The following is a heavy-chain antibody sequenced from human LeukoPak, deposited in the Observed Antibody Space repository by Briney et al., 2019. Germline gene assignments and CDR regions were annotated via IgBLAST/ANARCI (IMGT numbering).Heavy chain of an antibody. V-gene: IGHV3-30-3*01. J-gene: IGHJ4*02. CDR3: ARDRYNWNDGRRSVFDY. CDR1: GFTFSSYA. Sequence: SGGSLRLSCAASGFTFSSYAMHWVRQAPGKGLEWVAVISYDGGNRYYADSVKGRFTISRDNSKNTLYLQTNSLRGEDTAVYYCARDRYNWNDGRRSVFDYWGQGTLVTVSS. CDR2: ISYDGGNR. D-gene: IGHD1-1*01.